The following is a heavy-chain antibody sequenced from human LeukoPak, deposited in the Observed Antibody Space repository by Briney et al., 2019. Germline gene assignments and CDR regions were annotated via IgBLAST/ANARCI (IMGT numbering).Heavy chain of an antibody. V-gene: IGHV3-43*01. J-gene: IGHJ6*02. D-gene: IGHD5-24*01. CDR3: AKEGGVIGMATDAGMYGMDV. CDR1: GFTFDDYT. CDR2: ISWDGGST. Sequence: GGSLRLSCAASGFTFDDYTMHWVRQAPGKGLEWVSLISWDGGSTYYADSVKGRFTISRDNSKNSLYLQMNSLRTEDTALYYCAKEGGVIGMATDAGMYGMDVWGQGTTVTASS.